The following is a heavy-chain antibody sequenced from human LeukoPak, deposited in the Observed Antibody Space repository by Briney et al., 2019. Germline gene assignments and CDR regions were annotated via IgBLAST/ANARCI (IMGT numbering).Heavy chain of an antibody. CDR2: IIPIHGIA. J-gene: IGHJ6*02. Sequence: GASVKVSRKASGGTFSSYFISWVRQAPGQGLEWMGRIIPIHGIANYAQKFQGRVTITADKSTSTAYMELSSLRSEDTVVYYCARDETYYYDSSGEGSGAHYYYGMDVWGQGTTVTVSS. CDR1: GGTFSSYF. CDR3: ARDETYYYDSSGEGSGAHYYYGMDV. V-gene: IGHV1-69*04. D-gene: IGHD3-22*01.